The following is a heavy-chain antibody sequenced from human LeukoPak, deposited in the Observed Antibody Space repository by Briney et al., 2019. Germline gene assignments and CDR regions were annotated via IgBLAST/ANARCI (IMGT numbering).Heavy chain of an antibody. CDR2: IYSGGST. V-gene: IGHV3-53*01. CDR3: ARAKPKNMVRGLIMRRESRYYFDY. D-gene: IGHD3-10*01. CDR1: GFTFNSYA. Sequence: GGSLRLSCAASGFTFNSYAMSWVRQAPGKGLEWVSVIYSGGSTYYADSVKGRFTISRDNSKSTLYIQMNSLRAEDTAVYYCARAKPKNMVRGLIMRRESRYYFDYWGQGTLVTVSS. J-gene: IGHJ4*02.